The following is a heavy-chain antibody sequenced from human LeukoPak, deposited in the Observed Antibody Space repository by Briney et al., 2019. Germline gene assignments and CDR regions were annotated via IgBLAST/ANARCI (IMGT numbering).Heavy chain of an antibody. Sequence: SETLSLTCAVYGGSFSGHYWSWIRQPPGKGLEWIGYIYYSGSTNYNPSLKSRVTISVDTSKNQFSLKLSSVTAADTAVYYCAGYYDSSGQPLDAFDIWGQGTMVTVSS. CDR3: AGYYDSSGQPLDAFDI. CDR1: GGSFSGHY. D-gene: IGHD3-22*01. CDR2: IYYSGST. J-gene: IGHJ3*02. V-gene: IGHV4-59*08.